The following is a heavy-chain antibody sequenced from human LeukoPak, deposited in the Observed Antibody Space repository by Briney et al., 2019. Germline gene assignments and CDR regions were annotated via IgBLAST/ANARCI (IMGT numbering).Heavy chain of an antibody. Sequence: SETLSLTCTVSGGSISSGGYYWSWIRQHPGKGLEWIGYIYYSGSTYYNPSLKSRVTISVDTSKNQFSLKLSSVTAADTAVYYCAGNDFWSGLVSYWDQGTLVTVSS. CDR2: IYYSGST. CDR3: AGNDFWSGLVSY. V-gene: IGHV4-31*03. D-gene: IGHD3-3*01. CDR1: GGSISSGGYY. J-gene: IGHJ4*02.